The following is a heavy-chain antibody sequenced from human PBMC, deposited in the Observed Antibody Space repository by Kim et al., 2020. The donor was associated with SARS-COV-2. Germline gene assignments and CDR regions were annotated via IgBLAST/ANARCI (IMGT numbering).Heavy chain of an antibody. D-gene: IGHD6-13*01. CDR1: GYTFTSYA. CDR2: INAGNGNT. J-gene: IGHJ6*02. CDR3: AKQSPYSSSWSGHYYYGMDV. Sequence: ASVKVSCKASGYTFTSYAMHWVRQAPGQRLEWMGWINAGNGNTKYSQKFQGRVTITRDTSASTAYMELSSLRSEDTAVYYCAKQSPYSSSWSGHYYYGMDVWGQGTTVTDSS. V-gene: IGHV1-3*01.